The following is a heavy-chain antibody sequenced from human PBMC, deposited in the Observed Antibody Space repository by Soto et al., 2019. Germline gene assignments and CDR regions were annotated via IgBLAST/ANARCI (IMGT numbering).Heavy chain of an antibody. D-gene: IGHD4-17*01. V-gene: IGHV3-30-3*01. Sequence: QVQLVESGGGVVQPGRSLRLSCAASGFTFSSYAMHWVRQAPGKGLEWVAVISYDGSNKYYADSVKGRFTISRDNSKNTLYLQMNSLRAEDTAVYYCARVATVVYPDYWGQGTLVTVSS. J-gene: IGHJ4*02. CDR1: GFTFSSYA. CDR3: ARVATVVYPDY. CDR2: ISYDGSNK.